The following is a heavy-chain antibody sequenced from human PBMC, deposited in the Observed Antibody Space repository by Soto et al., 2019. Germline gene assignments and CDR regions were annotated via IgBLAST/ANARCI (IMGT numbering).Heavy chain of an antibody. CDR3: AREMGYCSGGSCYSNAFDI. CDR1: GGSISSYY. J-gene: IGHJ3*02. V-gene: IGHV4-59*01. CDR2: IYYSGST. Sequence: SETLSLTCTVSGGSISSYYWSWIRQPPGKGLEWIGYIYYSGSTNYNPSLKSRVTISVDTSKNQFSLKLSSVTAADTAVYYCAREMGYCSGGSCYSNAFDIWGQGTMVTVSS. D-gene: IGHD2-15*01.